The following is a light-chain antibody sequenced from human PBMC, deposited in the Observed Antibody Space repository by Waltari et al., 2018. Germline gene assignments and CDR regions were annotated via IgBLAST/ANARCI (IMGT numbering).Light chain of an antibody. V-gene: IGKV2-28*01. CDR2: LGS. J-gene: IGKJ1*01. CDR3: RQARQTPRRT. CDR1: QSLLHSNGYNY. Sequence: DIVMTQSPLSLPVTPGEPASISCRSSQSLLHSNGYNYLDWYLQKPGQSPQLLIYLGSNRASGVPDRCSGSGSCTDFTLKISRVEAEEVGVYCGRQARQTPRRTFGQGTKVEIK.